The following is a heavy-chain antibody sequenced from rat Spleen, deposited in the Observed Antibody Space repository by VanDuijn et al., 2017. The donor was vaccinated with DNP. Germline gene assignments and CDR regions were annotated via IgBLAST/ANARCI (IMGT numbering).Heavy chain of an antibody. CDR1: GFTFSSYW. J-gene: IGHJ4*01. CDR2: INTDGGST. D-gene: IGHD1-12*02. CDR3: AKDTYDGTYYSYFAMDA. V-gene: IGHV5-58*01. Sequence: EVQLVETGGGLVQPGRSLKLSCVASGFTFSSYWMFWIRQAPGKGLEWVASINTDGGSTYYPDSVKGRITISRDNAENSVHLQMSSLRSEDTATYYCAKDTYDGTYYSYFAMDAWGQGTSVTVSS.